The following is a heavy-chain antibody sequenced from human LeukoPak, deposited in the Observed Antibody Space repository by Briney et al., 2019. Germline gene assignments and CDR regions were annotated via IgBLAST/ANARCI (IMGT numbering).Heavy chain of an antibody. CDR1: GFTFDDYG. Sequence: GGSLRLSCAASGFTFDDYGMSWVRQAPGKGLEWVSGINWNGGSTGYADSVKGRFTISRDNAKNSLYLQMNGLRAEDTALYYCAGTYYYYMDVWGKGTTVTVSS. D-gene: IGHD1-26*01. CDR2: INWNGGST. V-gene: IGHV3-20*04. CDR3: AGTYYYYMDV. J-gene: IGHJ6*03.